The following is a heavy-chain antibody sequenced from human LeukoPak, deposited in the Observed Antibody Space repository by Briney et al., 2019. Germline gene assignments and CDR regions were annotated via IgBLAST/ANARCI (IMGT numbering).Heavy chain of an antibody. Sequence: GGSLRLSCAASGFTFSSYAMSWVRQAPGKGLEWVSAISGSGTRTYYADSVKGRFTISRDNSKNTPYLQMNSLRAEDTAVYYCAKEETRAYGGDWGQGTLVTVSS. V-gene: IGHV3-23*01. CDR1: GFTFSSYA. D-gene: IGHD4-23*01. J-gene: IGHJ4*02. CDR2: ISGSGTRT. CDR3: AKEETRAYGGD.